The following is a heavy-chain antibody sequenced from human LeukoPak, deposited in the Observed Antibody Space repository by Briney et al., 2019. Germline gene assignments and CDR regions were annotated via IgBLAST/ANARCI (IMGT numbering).Heavy chain of an antibody. CDR3: ATDLVGATLWVVY. J-gene: IGHJ4*02. CDR2: FDPEDGET. Sequence: ASVKVSCKASGGTFSSYAISWVRQAPGKGLEWMGGFDPEDGETIYAQKFQGRVTMTEDTSTDTAYMELSSLRSEDTAVYYCATDLVGATLWVVYWGQGTLVTVSS. D-gene: IGHD1-26*01. V-gene: IGHV1-24*01. CDR1: GGTFSSYA.